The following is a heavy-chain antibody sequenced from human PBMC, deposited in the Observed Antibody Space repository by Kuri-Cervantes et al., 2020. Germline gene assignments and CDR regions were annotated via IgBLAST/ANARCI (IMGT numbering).Heavy chain of an antibody. V-gene: IGHV3-23*01. Sequence: GGSLRLSCAASGFTFSSYAMSWVRQAPGKGLEWVSAISGSCGSTYYADSVMGRLTISRDNSKNPSYLQINSLRAEDTGVYYVTKERKGGTINGWFDPWGQGTLVTVSS. D-gene: IGHD5-12*01. CDR2: ISGSCGST. CDR3: TKERKGGTINGWFDP. CDR1: GFTFSSYA. J-gene: IGHJ5*02.